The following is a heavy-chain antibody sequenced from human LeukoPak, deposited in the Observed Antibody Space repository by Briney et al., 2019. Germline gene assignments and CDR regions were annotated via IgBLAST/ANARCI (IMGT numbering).Heavy chain of an antibody. V-gene: IGHV3-33*08. CDR3: ARSTIQLELRFDY. CDR2: IRYDGSNK. CDR1: GFTVSSNS. J-gene: IGHJ6*04. Sequence: PGGSLRLSCTVSGFTVSSNSMSWVRQAPGKGLEWVAFIRYDGSNKYYADSVKGRFTISRDNSKNTVYLQMNSLRAEDTAVYYCARSTIQLELRFDYWGKGTTVTVSS. D-gene: IGHD5-18*01.